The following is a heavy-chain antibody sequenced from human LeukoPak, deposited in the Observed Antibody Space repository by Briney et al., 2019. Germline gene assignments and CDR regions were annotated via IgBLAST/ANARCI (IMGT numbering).Heavy chain of an antibody. D-gene: IGHD6-13*01. CDR1: GFTFSSYS. V-gene: IGHV3-48*01. CDR3: ARAGITTTGPLFQH. Sequence: PGGSLRLSCAASGFTFSSYSMNWVRQAPGKGLEWVPYISSSTSTIYYADSVKGRFTISRDNAKSSLYLQMNSLRAEDTAVYYCARAGITTTGPLFQHWGQGTLVTVSS. CDR2: ISSSTSTI. J-gene: IGHJ1*01.